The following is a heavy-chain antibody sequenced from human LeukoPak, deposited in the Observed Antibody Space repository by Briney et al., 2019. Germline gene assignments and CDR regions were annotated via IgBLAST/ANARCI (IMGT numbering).Heavy chain of an antibody. J-gene: IGHJ5*02. CDR2: IYYSGST. V-gene: IGHV4-59*01. Sequence: SETLSLTCTVSGGSISSYYWSWIRQPPGKGLEWIGYIYYSGSTNYNPSLKSRVTISVDTSKNQFSLKLSSVTAADTAVYYCARGHYGDYSVNWFDPWGQGTLVTVSS. CDR1: GGSISSYY. D-gene: IGHD4-17*01. CDR3: ARGHYGDYSVNWFDP.